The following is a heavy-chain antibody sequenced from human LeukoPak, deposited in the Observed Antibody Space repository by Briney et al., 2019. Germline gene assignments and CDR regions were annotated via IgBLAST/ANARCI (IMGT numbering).Heavy chain of an antibody. CDR3: ARELPPLEKYYFDY. J-gene: IGHJ4*02. Sequence: HPGGSLRLSCAASGFTFSSYWMHWVRQAPGKGLVWVSRIYSDGSGTTYAESVKGRFTISRDNAKNTLFLQMNSLRAEDTAVYYCARELPPLEKYYFDYWGQGTLVTVSS. D-gene: IGHD3-3*01. V-gene: IGHV3-74*01. CDR1: GFTFSSYW. CDR2: IYSDGSGT.